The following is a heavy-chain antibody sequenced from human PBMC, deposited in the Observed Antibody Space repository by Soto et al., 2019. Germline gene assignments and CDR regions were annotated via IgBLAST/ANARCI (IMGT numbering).Heavy chain of an antibody. CDR1: GYTFTSYG. Sequence: ASVKVSCQASGYTFTSYGISWVRQARGQGLEWMGWISAYNGSTNYAQKLQGRVTMTTDTSTSTAYMELRSLRSDDTAVYYCARARAAGSSGWSQFDPWRQGTLVTVSS. CDR2: ISAYNGST. J-gene: IGHJ5*02. V-gene: IGHV1-18*01. D-gene: IGHD6-19*01. CDR3: ARARAAGSSGWSQFDP.